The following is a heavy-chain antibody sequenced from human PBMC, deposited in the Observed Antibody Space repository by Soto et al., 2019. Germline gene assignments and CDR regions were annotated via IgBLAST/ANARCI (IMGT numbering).Heavy chain of an antibody. J-gene: IGHJ4*02. CDR3: AKELKYYYDSSGYYYY. CDR1: GFTFSNYA. D-gene: IGHD3-22*01. Sequence: GGSLRLSCAASGFTFSNYAMSWVRLAPGKGLEWVSAISGSGGSTYYADSVKGRFTISRDNSKNTLYLQMNSLRAEDTAVYYCAKELKYYYDSSGYYYYWGQGTLVTVS. CDR2: ISGSGGST. V-gene: IGHV3-23*01.